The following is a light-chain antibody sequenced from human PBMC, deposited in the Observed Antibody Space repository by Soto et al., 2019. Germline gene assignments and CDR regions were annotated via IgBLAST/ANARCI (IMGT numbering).Light chain of an antibody. CDR1: SSDVGGYNY. CDR2: RVT. CDR3: CAYAGINTVI. J-gene: IGLJ2*01. Sequence: QSALTQPPSASGSPGQSVIISCTGTSSDVGGYNYVSWYQQHPGKAPKLLMFRVTERPSGVPDRFSGSKSGNTASLTVSGLQAEDEADYYCCAYAGINTVIFGGGTQLTVL. V-gene: IGLV2-8*01.